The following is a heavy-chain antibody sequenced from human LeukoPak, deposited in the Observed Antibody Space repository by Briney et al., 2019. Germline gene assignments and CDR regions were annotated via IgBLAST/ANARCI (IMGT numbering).Heavy chain of an antibody. CDR2: IRYDGSNK. D-gene: IGHD6-13*01. Sequence: GGSLRLSCAASGFTFSSYGMHWVRQAPGKGLEWVAFIRYDGSNKYYADSVKGRFTISRDNSKNTLYLQMNSLRAEDTAVYYCAREHSSSWILFDYWGQGTLVTVSS. J-gene: IGHJ4*02. CDR3: AREHSSSWILFDY. CDR1: GFTFSSYG. V-gene: IGHV3-30*02.